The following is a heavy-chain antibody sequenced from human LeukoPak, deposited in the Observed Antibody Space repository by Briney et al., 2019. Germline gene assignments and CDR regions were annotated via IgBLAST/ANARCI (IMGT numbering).Heavy chain of an antibody. CDR3: ARDFSNGYFRHFDF. V-gene: IGHV3-9*01. CDR1: GFTFEDHA. D-gene: IGHD3-22*01. Sequence: GGSLRLSCVTSGFTFEDHAMHWVRQGPGKGLEWLAGISWKSNNIIYADSVRGRVTISRDNAKNSLFLQMNSLGVEDTALYYCARDFSNGYFRHFDFWGWGTQVTVSS. CDR2: ISWKSNNI. J-gene: IGHJ4*02.